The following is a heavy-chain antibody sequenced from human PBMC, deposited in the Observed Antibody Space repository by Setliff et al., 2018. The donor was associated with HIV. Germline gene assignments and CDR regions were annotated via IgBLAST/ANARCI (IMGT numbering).Heavy chain of an antibody. Sequence: GGSLRLSCEASGLTFRNAWMKWVRQAPGKGLEWVSGIRDSGVSVYYADSVMGRFTISRDNSKNTLYLQMNSLRVEDTAIYYCTKGVQRLRPYYFDSWGQGTLVTVSS. J-gene: IGHJ4*02. CDR2: IRDSGVSV. CDR3: TKGVQRLRPYYFDS. CDR1: GLTFRNAW. D-gene: IGHD4-17*01. V-gene: IGHV3-23*01.